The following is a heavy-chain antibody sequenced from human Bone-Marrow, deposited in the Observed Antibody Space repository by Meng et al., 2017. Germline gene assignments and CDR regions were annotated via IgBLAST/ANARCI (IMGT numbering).Heavy chain of an antibody. CDR2: ISGSDGST. Sequence: GESLKISCAASGSTISSYAMSWVRQAPGKGLEWVSSISGSDGSTYYADSVKGRFTISRDNSKNTLYLQMNSLRSEDTAVYYCAKVVSYYYDSNAHFEYFDYWGQGTLVTVSS. J-gene: IGHJ4*02. D-gene: IGHD3-22*01. CDR1: GSTISSYA. V-gene: IGHV3-23*01. CDR3: AKVVSYYYDSNAHFEYFDY.